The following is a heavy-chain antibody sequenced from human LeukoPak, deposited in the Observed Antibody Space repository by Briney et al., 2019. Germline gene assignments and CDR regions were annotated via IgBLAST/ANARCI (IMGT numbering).Heavy chain of an antibody. Sequence: SQTLSLTCTVSGGSIGSGSYYWSWIRQPAGKGLEWIGRIYTSGSTNYNPSLKSRVTISVDTSKNQFSLKLSSVTAADTAVYYCARVTKHDAFDIWGQGTMVTVSS. D-gene: IGHD4-11*01. CDR1: GGSIGSGSYY. CDR2: IYTSGST. J-gene: IGHJ3*02. CDR3: ARVTKHDAFDI. V-gene: IGHV4-61*02.